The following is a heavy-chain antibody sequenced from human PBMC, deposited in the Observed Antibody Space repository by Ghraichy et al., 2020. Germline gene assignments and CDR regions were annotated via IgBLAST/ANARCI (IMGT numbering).Heavy chain of an antibody. CDR3: AKDKHDYGDPDDYYFDY. V-gene: IGHV3-43*01. Sequence: GGSLRLSCAASGFTFDDYTMHWVRQAPGKGLEWVSLISWDGGYTYYADSVQGRFTISRDNSKNSLYLQMNSLRTEDTALYYCAKDKHDYGDPDDYYFDYWGQGTLVTVSS. D-gene: IGHD4-17*01. CDR1: GFTFDDYT. CDR2: ISWDGGYT. J-gene: IGHJ4*02.